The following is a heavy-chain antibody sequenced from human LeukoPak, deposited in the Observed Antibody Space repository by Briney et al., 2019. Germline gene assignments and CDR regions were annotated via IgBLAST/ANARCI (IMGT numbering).Heavy chain of an antibody. D-gene: IGHD2-8*01. Sequence: PGGSLRLSCAASGFTFSSHTVNWVRQAPGKGLEWVSSISGSSIYIYYADSVKGRFTISRDNAKNSLYLQMNSLRDKDTAVYYCARDTSTNPSFDYWGQGTLVTVSS. CDR1: GFTFSSHT. CDR2: ISGSSIYI. J-gene: IGHJ4*02. CDR3: ARDTSTNPSFDY. V-gene: IGHV3-21*01.